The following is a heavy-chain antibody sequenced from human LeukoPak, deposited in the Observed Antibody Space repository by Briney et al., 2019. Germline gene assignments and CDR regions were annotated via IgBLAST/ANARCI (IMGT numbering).Heavy chain of an antibody. V-gene: IGHV3-23*01. J-gene: IGHJ4*02. CDR2: ISGGGDST. D-gene: IGHD1-26*01. CDR3: AKAASGSYFYY. Sequence: GGSLRLSCAASGFTFSSYAMSWVRQAPGKGPEWVSTISGGGDSTYYPDSLKGRFTISRDTAKNTLYLQMNSLRAEDTAIYYCAKAASGSYFYYWGQGTLVTVSS. CDR1: GFTFSSYA.